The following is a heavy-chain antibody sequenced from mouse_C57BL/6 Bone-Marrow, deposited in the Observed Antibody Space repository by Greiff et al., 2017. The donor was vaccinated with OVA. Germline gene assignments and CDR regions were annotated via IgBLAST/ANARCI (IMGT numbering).Heavy chain of an antibody. V-gene: IGHV5-4*01. CDR1: GFTFSSYA. CDR2: ISDGGSYT. J-gene: IGHJ3*01. CDR3: ARDEGYCDYDDGFAY. Sequence: EVKLVESGGGLVKPGGSLKLSCAASGFTFSSYAMSWVRQTPEKRLEWVATISDGGSYTYYPDNVKGRFTISRDNAKNNLYLQMSHLKSEDTAMYYCARDEGYCDYDDGFAYWGQGTLVTVSA. D-gene: IGHD2-4*01.